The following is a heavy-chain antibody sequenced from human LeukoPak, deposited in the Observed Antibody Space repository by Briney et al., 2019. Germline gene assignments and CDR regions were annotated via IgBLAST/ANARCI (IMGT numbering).Heavy chain of an antibody. D-gene: IGHD2-21*01. J-gene: IGHJ4*02. CDR3: STGGYFYDY. CDR1: GFTFSNAW. V-gene: IGHV3-15*01. CDR2: IKSKPDGGTT. Sequence: PGGSLRLSCVGSGFTFSNAWMNWVRQSPGKGLEWVGRIKSKPDGGTTDYAAPVKGRFTISRDDSKTTVYPQMKSLKTEDTAVYYCSTGGYFYDYWGQGTLVTVSS.